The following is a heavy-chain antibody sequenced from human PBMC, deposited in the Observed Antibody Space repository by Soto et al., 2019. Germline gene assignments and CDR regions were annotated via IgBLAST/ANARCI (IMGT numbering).Heavy chain of an antibody. V-gene: IGHV4-59*01. CDR1: GGSISSYY. J-gene: IGHJ6*02. Sequence: SETLSLTCTVSGGSISSYYWSWIRQPPGKGLEWIGYIYYSGSTNYNPSLKSRVTISVDTSKNQFSLKLSSVTAADTAVYYCARTRITMVRGAAPYYYYYGMDVWGQGTTVTVSS. CDR3: ARTRITMVRGAAPYYYYYGMDV. D-gene: IGHD3-10*01. CDR2: IYYSGST.